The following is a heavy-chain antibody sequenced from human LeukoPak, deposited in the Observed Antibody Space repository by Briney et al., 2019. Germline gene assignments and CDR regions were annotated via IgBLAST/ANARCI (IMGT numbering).Heavy chain of an antibody. D-gene: IGHD3-22*01. J-gene: IGHJ4*02. CDR3: ARALYAYYYDSSGSFDY. CDR2: ISSSSSYI. CDR1: GFTFSSYS. Sequence: GGSLRLSCAASGFTFSSYSMNWARQAPGKGLEWVSSISSSSSYIYYADSVKGRFTISRDNAKYSLYLQMNSLRAEDTAVYYCARALYAYYYDSSGSFDYWGQGTLVTVSS. V-gene: IGHV3-21*01.